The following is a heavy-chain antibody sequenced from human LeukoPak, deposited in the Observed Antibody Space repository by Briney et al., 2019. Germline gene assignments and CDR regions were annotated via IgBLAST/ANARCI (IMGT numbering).Heavy chain of an antibody. CDR2: INWNGGST. V-gene: IGHV3-20*04. D-gene: IGHD1-14*01. J-gene: IGHJ5*02. CDR3: ASLNSQSDHLNWFDP. Sequence: GGSLRLSCAASGFTFDDYGMSWVRQAPGKGLEWVSGINWNGGSTGYADSVKGRFTISRDNAKNSLYLQMNSLRAEDTALYYCASLNSQSDHLNWFDPWGQGTLVTVSS. CDR1: GFTFDDYG.